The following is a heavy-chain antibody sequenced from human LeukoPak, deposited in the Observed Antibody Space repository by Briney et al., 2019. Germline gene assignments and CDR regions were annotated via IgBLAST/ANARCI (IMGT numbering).Heavy chain of an antibody. CDR2: VRSKANSYAT. CDR1: GFTFSGSA. J-gene: IGHJ4*02. CDR3: TRYNVGFDY. V-gene: IGHV3-73*01. Sequence: GGSLRLSCAASGFTFSGSAMHWDRQASGKGLEWVGRVRSKANSYATTYAASVKGRFTISRDDSKNTAYLQMNSLKAEDTAIYYCTRYNVGFDYWGQGTLVTFSS. D-gene: IGHD1-14*01.